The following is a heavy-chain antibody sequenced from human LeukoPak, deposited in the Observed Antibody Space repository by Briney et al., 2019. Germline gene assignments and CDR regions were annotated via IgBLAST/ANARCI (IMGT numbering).Heavy chain of an antibody. V-gene: IGHV3-7*01. Sequence: GGSLRLSCAASGFTFSSYWMSWVRQAPGKGLEWVANIKQDGSEKYHVDSVKGRFTISRDNAKNSLYLQMNSLRAEDTAVYYCARDLGDYVGGSYRYYFDYWGQGTLVTVSS. D-gene: IGHD3-16*02. J-gene: IGHJ4*02. CDR2: IKQDGSEK. CDR3: ARDLGDYVGGSYRYYFDY. CDR1: GFTFSSYW.